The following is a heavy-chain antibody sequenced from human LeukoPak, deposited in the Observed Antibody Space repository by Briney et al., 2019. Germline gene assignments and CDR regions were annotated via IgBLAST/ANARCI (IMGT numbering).Heavy chain of an antibody. CDR1: GYSISSGYY. Sequence: KASETLSLTCTVSGYSISSGYYWGWIRQPPGKGLEWIGSIYHSGSTYYNPSLKSRVTISVDTSKNQFSLKLSSVTAADTAVYYCARGAPPQNWGQGTLVTVSS. CDR2: IYHSGST. J-gene: IGHJ4*02. V-gene: IGHV4-38-2*02. CDR3: ARGAPPQN.